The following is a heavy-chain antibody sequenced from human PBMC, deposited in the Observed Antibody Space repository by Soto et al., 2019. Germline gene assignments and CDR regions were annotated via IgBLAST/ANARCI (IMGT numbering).Heavy chain of an antibody. CDR3: ARDRVESGYPEYFQH. CDR1: GFTVSSNY. Sequence: EVQLVESGGGLIQPGGSLRLSCAASGFTVSSNYMSWVRQAPGKGLEWVSVIYSGGGTYYAVSVKGRFTISRDNSKNTLYLQMNSLRAEDTAVYYCARDRVESGYPEYFQHWGQGTLVTVSS. J-gene: IGHJ1*01. CDR2: IYSGGGT. V-gene: IGHV3-53*01. D-gene: IGHD3-22*01.